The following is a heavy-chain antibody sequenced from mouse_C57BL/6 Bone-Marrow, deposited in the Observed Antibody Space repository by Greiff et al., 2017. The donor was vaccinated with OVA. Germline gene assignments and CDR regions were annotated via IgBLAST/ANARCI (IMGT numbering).Heavy chain of an antibody. CDR3: ARTGTGTGAMDY. CDR1: GYTFTDYY. CDR2: INPYNGGT. Sequence: VQLQQSGPVLVKPGASVKMSCKASGYTFTDYYMNWVKQSHGKSLEWIGFINPYNGGTSYNQKFKGKATLTVDKSSSTAYMELNSLTSEDSAVYYCARTGTGTGAMDYWGQGTSVTVSS. D-gene: IGHD4-1*01. V-gene: IGHV1-19*01. J-gene: IGHJ4*01.